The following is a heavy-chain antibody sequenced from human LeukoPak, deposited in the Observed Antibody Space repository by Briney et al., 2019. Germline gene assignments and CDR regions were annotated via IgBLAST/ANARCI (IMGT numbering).Heavy chain of an antibody. CDR2: ISAYNGNT. Sequence: GASVKVSCKASGYTFTSYGISWVRQAPGQGLEWMGWISAYNGNTNYAQKLQGRVTMTTDTSTSTAYMELRSLRSDDTAVYYCARVMWYSSSWYWSFDYWGQGTLVTVSS. V-gene: IGHV1-18*01. CDR3: ARVMWYSSSWYWSFDY. J-gene: IGHJ4*02. CDR1: GYTFTSYG. D-gene: IGHD6-13*01.